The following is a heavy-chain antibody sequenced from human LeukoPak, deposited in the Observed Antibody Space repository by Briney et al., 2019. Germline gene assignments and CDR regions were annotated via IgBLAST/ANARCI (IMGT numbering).Heavy chain of an antibody. CDR1: GFTFSSYG. D-gene: IGHD5-24*01. J-gene: IGHJ4*02. Sequence: PGGSLRLSCAASGFTFSSYGMHWVRQAPGKGLEWVSAISGSGGSTYYADSVKGRFTISRDNSKNTLYLQMNSLTAEDTAVYFCGRDSRWAQPDYWGQGTLVTVSS. CDR3: GRDSRWAQPDY. CDR2: ISGSGGST. V-gene: IGHV3-23*01.